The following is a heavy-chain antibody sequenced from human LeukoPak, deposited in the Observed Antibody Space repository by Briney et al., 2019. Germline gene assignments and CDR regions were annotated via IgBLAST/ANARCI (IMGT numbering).Heavy chain of an antibody. Sequence: GESLKISCKGSGYSFTSYWIGWVRQMPGKGLEWMGIIYPGDSDTRYSPSFQGQVTISADKSISTAYLQWSSLKASDTAMYYCATYGCDYGDYIGAFDIWGQGRMVTVSS. CDR3: ATYGCDYGDYIGAFDI. D-gene: IGHD4-17*01. J-gene: IGHJ3*02. CDR1: GYSFTSYW. CDR2: IYPGDSDT. V-gene: IGHV5-51*01.